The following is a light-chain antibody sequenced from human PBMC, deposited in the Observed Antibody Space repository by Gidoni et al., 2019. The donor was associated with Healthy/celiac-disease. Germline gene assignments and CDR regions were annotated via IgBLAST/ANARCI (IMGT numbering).Light chain of an antibody. CDR1: QSISRY. CDR3: QQSYSSPIT. J-gene: IGKJ5*01. CDR2: AAS. Sequence: IQMTQSPSSLSASVGDRVTITCRASQSISRYLKWYQQKPGKAPKLLIYAASSLQSGVPSRFSGSGSGTDFTLTISSLQPEDFATYYCQQSYSSPITFGQGTRLEIK. V-gene: IGKV1-39*01.